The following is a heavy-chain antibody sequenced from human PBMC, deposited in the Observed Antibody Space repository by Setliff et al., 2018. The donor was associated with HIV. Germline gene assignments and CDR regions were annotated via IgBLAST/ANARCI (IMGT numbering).Heavy chain of an antibody. D-gene: IGHD6-19*01. CDR2: IKQDGSEK. CDR3: AKYPGGAVAGTDWYFDL. Sequence: PGGSLRLSCAASGFTFSSYWMSWVRQAPGKGLEWVANIKQDGSEKRYVDSVKGRFTISRDNAKNSLYLQMNSLRAEDTAVYYCAKYPGGAVAGTDWYFDLWGRGTLVTVSS. J-gene: IGHJ2*01. CDR1: GFTFSSYW. V-gene: IGHV3-7*01.